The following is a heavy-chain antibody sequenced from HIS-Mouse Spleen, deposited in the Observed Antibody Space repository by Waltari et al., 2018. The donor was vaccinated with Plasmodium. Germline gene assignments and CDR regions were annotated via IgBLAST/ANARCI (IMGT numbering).Heavy chain of an antibody. CDR3: AKTIKYYDILTGYPFDY. CDR1: GFTFSSYA. CDR2: ISGSGGST. Sequence: EVQLLESGGGLVQPGGSLRLSCEASGFTFSSYAMSWVRQAPGKGLEWVSVISGSGGSTYYADSVKGRFTISRDNSKNTLYLQMNSLRAEDTAVYYCAKTIKYYDILTGYPFDYWGQGTLVTVSS. V-gene: IGHV3-23*01. J-gene: IGHJ4*02. D-gene: IGHD3-9*01.